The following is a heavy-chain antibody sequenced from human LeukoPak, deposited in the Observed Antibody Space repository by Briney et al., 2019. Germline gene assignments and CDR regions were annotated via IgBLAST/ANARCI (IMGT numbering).Heavy chain of an antibody. J-gene: IGHJ5*02. V-gene: IGHV4-59*12. CDR3: AREGTLRRFDP. Sequence: SETLSLTCTVSGGSISSYFWSWIRQPPGKGLEWIGYIYYSGSTNYNPSLKSRVTISVDTSKNQFSLKLSSVTAADTAVYYCAREGTLRRFDPWGQGTLVTVSS. CDR2: IYYSGST. CDR1: GGSISSYF.